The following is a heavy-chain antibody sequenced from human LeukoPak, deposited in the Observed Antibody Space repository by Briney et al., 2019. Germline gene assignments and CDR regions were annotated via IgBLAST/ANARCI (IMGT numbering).Heavy chain of an antibody. CDR1: GGSISSSSYY. J-gene: IGHJ4*02. CDR2: IYYSGST. V-gene: IGHV4-39*01. Sequence: PSETLSLTCTVSGGSISSSSYYWGWIRQPPGKGLEWIGSIYYSGSTYYNPSLKSRVTISVDTSKNQFSLKLSSVTAADTAVYYCARHGVGYSYGSYGYFDYWGQGTLVTVSS. D-gene: IGHD5-18*01. CDR3: ARHGVGYSYGSYGYFDY.